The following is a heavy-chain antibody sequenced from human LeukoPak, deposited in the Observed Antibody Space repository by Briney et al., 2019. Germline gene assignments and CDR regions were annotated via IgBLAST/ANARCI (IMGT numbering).Heavy chain of an antibody. Sequence: PGGSLRLSCAASGFTFSNAWMSWIHQPPGKGLEWIGSIYYSGSTYYNPSLKSRVTMSVDTSKNQFSLKMSSVTAADTAVYYCARMTTVTPGPFDYWGQGTLVTVSS. D-gene: IGHD4-17*01. J-gene: IGHJ4*02. V-gene: IGHV4-59*12. CDR1: GFTFSNAW. CDR2: IYYSGST. CDR3: ARMTTVTPGPFDY.